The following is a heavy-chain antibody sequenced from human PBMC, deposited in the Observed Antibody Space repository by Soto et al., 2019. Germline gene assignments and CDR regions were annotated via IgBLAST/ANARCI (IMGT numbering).Heavy chain of an antibody. D-gene: IGHD2-15*01. V-gene: IGHV1-3*01. CDR2: INAGNGNT. CDR1: GYTFTSYA. J-gene: IGHJ4*02. CDR3: ASGPGGPDGPGDY. Sequence: QVQLVQSGAEVKKPGASVKVSCKASGYTFTSYAMHWVRQAPGQRLEWMGWINAGNGNTKHSQKLQGRVTITRDTAASTAYMEMSSLRSEDTAVYYCASGPGGPDGPGDYWGQGTLVTVSS.